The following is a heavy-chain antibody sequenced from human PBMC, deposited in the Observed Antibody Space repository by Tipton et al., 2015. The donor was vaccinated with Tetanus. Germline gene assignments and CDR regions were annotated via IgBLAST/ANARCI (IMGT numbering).Heavy chain of an antibody. CDR1: GDSITNYY. CDR3: ASRAWDGYDAPYGY. V-gene: IGHV4-59*01. Sequence: TLSLTCTVSGDSITNYYWSWVRQSPGRGLEWIGYIHSSGRTNYNPSLKSRVIISLDTPKNQFSLKLSSVTATDTAVYYCASRAWDGYDAPYGYWGQGTLVTVSS. J-gene: IGHJ4*02. D-gene: IGHD5-12*01. CDR2: IHSSGRT.